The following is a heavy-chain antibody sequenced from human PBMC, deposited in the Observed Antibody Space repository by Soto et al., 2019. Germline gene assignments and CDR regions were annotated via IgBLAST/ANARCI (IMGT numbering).Heavy chain of an antibody. CDR3: SRPRIGGDYGLDAFDI. D-gene: IGHD4-17*01. CDR2: ISAYNGNT. J-gene: IGHJ3*02. CDR1: GYTFTSYG. Sequence: ASVKVSCKASGYTFTSYGISWVRQAPGQGLEWMGWISAYNGNTNYAQKLQGRVTMTTDTSTSTAYMELRSLRSDDTAVYYCSRPRIGGDYGLDAFDIWGQGTMVTVSS. V-gene: IGHV1-18*01.